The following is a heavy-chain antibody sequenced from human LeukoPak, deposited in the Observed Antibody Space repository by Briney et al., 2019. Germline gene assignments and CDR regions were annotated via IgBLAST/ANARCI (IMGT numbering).Heavy chain of an antibody. Sequence: GGSLRLSCTASGFTLSTYGMNWVRQAPGKGLEWVSSIGTTIGYTDYADSMKGRFTISRDNAKNLLNLQMNSLRVEDTAVYYCARGRGSDWNFDYWGQGTLVTVSS. J-gene: IGHJ4*02. V-gene: IGHV3-21*01. D-gene: IGHD1-1*01. CDR3: ARGRGSDWNFDY. CDR1: GFTLSTYG. CDR2: IGTTIGYT.